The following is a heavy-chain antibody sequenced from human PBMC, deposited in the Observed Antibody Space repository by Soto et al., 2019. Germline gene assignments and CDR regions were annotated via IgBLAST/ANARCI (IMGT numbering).Heavy chain of an antibody. CDR1: GFTFSRYA. J-gene: IGHJ4*02. CDR2: ISGSGGST. CDR3: ARRGSGSYYDY. D-gene: IGHD1-26*01. V-gene: IGHV3-23*01. Sequence: EVQLLESGGGLVQPGGSLRLSCAASGFTFSRYAMRWVRQAPGKGLEWVSAISGSGGSTYYADSVKGRFTISRDNSKNTLYLPMNSLRAEDTAVYYCARRGSGSYYDYWGQGTLVTVSS.